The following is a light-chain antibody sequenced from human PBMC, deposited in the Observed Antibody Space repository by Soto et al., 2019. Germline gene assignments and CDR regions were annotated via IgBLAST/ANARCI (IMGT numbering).Light chain of an antibody. CDR3: QQSYSTPRT. CDR1: QSISSY. J-gene: IGKJ1*01. CDR2: AAS. Sequence: IQMTQSPSSLSASVGDRVTITCRASQSISSYLNWYQQKPGKAPKLLIYAASSLQSGVPSRFSGSGSGTDFTLTISSLQPEDFATYYCQQSYSTPRTFGQGTIVDI. V-gene: IGKV1-39*01.